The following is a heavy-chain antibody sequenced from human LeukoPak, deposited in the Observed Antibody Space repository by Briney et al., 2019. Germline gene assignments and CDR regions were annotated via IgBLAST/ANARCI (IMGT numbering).Heavy chain of an antibody. J-gene: IGHJ5*02. D-gene: IGHD4-17*01. CDR3: ARGGDYYRFDP. CDR1: GFTFSSYA. V-gene: IGHV3-30*04. CDR2: ISYDGSNK. Sequence: GGSLRLSCAASGFTFSSYAMHWVRQAPGKGLEWVAVISYDGSNKYYADFVKGRFTISRDNSKNTLYLQMNSLRAEDTAVYYCARGGDYYRFDPWGQGTLVTVSS.